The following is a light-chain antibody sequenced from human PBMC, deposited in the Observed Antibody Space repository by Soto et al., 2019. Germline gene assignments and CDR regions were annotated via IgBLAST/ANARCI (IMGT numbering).Light chain of an antibody. J-gene: IGKJ1*01. CDR2: GAS. Sequence: EIVLTQSPGTLSLSPGERAILSCRASQSVSSNFLAWYQQKPGQAPRLLIYGASSRATDIPDRFSGSGSGTDFTLTISRLEPEDFAVYYCHHYGSPPWTFGQGTKVEIK. CDR1: QSVSSNF. V-gene: IGKV3-20*01. CDR3: HHYGSPPWT.